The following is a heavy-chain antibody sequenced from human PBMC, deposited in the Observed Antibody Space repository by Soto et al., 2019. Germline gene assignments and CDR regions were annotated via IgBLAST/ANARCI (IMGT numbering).Heavy chain of an antibody. CDR2: INPNGGST. J-gene: IGHJ3*02. V-gene: IGHV1-46*01. Sequence: QVQLVQSGAEVKKPGASVKVSCKASGYTFINYYMHWVRQAPGQGLEWMGIINPNGGSTTYAQKFQGRVTLTRDTSTNTVNMELSSLRSEDTAVYYCAREKWLVRRNDPFDIWGQGTMVTASS. CDR3: AREKWLVRRNDPFDI. D-gene: IGHD6-19*01. CDR1: GYTFINYY.